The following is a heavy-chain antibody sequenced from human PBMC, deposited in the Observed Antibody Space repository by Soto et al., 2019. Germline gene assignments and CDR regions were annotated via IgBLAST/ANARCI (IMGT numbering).Heavy chain of an antibody. CDR2: VSGYNYNT. V-gene: IGHV1-18*01. CDR1: GYSFRSYG. Sequence: GASVKVSCKASGYSFRSYGINWVRQAPGQGLEWIGWVSGYNYNTKYAQKLQGRITVTTDTSTNTAYMELRSLRPDDTAVYYCGRSSSMLGAGWSDSWGRGTLVTVSS. J-gene: IGHJ5*01. D-gene: IGHD2-8*01. CDR3: GRSSSMLGAGWSDS.